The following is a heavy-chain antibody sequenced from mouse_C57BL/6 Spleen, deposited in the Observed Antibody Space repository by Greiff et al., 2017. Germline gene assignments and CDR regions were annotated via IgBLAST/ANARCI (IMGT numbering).Heavy chain of an antibody. CDR3: VRGLTGTDAMDY. D-gene: IGHD4-1*01. CDR2: IRSKSSNYAT. J-gene: IGHJ4*01. V-gene: IGHV10-3*01. CDR1: GFTFNTSA. Sequence: EVQLVESGGGLVQPKGSLKLSCAASGFTFNTSAMHWVRQAPGKGLEWVARIRSKSSNYATYYADSVKDRFTISRDDSQSMLSLQMNNLKTEDTAMYYCVRGLTGTDAMDYWGQGTSVTVSS.